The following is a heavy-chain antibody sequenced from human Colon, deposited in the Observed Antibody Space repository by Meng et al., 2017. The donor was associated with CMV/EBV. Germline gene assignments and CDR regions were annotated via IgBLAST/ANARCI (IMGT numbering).Heavy chain of an antibody. CDR2: SYSGASGT. CDR1: GFTFSSYA. J-gene: IGHJ5*02. D-gene: IGHD1-1*01. Sequence: GESLKISCATSGFTFSSYAMSWVRQAPGKGLEWVSVSYSGASGTNYVDSVKGRLIVSRVNSENTLYLQMNSLRAEDTAVYFCARVPGGTTGWFDPWGQGTLVTVSS. V-gene: IGHV3-23*03. CDR3: ARVPGGTTGWFDP.